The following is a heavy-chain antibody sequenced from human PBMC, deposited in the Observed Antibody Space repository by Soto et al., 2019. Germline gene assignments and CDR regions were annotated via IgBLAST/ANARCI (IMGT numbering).Heavy chain of an antibody. CDR1: GGTFSSYA. J-gene: IGHJ4*02. CDR3: ARVGYGGNLDDY. Sequence: ASVKVSCKASGGTFSSYAISWVRQAPGQGLEWMGGIIPIFGTANYAQKFQGRVTITADESTSTAYMELSSLRSEDTAVYCCARVGYGGNLDDYWGQGTQVTVS. CDR2: IIPIFGTA. V-gene: IGHV1-69*13. D-gene: IGHD4-17*01.